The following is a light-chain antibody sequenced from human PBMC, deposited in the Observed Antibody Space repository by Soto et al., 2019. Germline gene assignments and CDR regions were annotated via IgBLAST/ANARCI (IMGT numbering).Light chain of an antibody. CDR3: ISYASINTYV. J-gene: IGLJ1*01. Sequence: QSVLTQPASVSGSPGQSITISCTGTSSDVGGYDYVSWNQQHPGKAPKLMIYDVTNRPSGVSNRFSGSKSGNTASLTISGLQAEDEADYYCISYASINTYVFGTGTKLTVL. V-gene: IGLV2-14*01. CDR2: DVT. CDR1: SSDVGGYDY.